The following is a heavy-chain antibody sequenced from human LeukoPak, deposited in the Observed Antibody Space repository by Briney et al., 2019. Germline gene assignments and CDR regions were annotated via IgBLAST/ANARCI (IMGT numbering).Heavy chain of an antibody. CDR3: ARGGEPHGPLDDYYYYGMDV. J-gene: IGHJ6*02. Sequence: SGGSLRLSCAASGFTFSSCAMPWVRQAPGKGLEWVAVISYDGSNKYYADSVKGRFTISRDNSKNTLYLQMNSLRAEDTAVYYCARGGEPHGPLDDYYYYGMDVWGQGTTVTVSS. V-gene: IGHV3-30-3*01. CDR1: GFTFSSCA. CDR2: ISYDGSNK. D-gene: IGHD1-14*01.